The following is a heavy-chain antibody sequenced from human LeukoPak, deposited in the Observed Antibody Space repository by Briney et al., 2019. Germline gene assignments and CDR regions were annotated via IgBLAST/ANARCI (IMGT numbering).Heavy chain of an antibody. CDR2: INQDGSEN. D-gene: IGHD3-10*01. J-gene: IGHJ4*02. Sequence: PGGSLRLSCAASGFTFSDFWMGWVRQAPGKGLEWVANINQDGSENYYVDSVKGRFTISRDNAKNSLYLQMNSLRAEDTAVYYCTKGRSNHYWGQGTLVTAST. CDR3: TKGRSNHY. V-gene: IGHV3-7*01. CDR1: GFTFSDFW.